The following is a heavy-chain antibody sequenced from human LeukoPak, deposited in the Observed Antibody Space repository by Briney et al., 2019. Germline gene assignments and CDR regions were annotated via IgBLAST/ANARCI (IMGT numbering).Heavy chain of an antibody. Sequence: ASETLSLTCTVSGGSISSYYWSWIRQPPGKGLEWIGYIYYSGSTNYNPSLKSRVTISVDTSKNQFSLKLSSVTAADTAVYYCARTKPTVTTVGYWFDPWGQGTLVTVSS. CDR2: IYYSGST. D-gene: IGHD4-17*01. CDR1: GGSISSYY. V-gene: IGHV4-59*08. J-gene: IGHJ5*02. CDR3: ARTKPTVTTVGYWFDP.